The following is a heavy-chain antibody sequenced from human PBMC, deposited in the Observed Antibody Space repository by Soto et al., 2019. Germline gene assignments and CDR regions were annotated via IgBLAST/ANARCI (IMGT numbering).Heavy chain of an antibody. CDR3: ASRLTIAASDY. CDR1: GYNFTSFD. V-gene: IGHV1-8*01. J-gene: IGHJ4*01. D-gene: IGHD6-6*01. Sequence: ASVKVSCKASGYNFTSFDINWVRQATGQGLEWVGWMNPNSGNTGYAQKFQGRVTMTSSSSLSPAYLELITLTPADTSVYYCASRLTIAASDYSRQGTLVTVSS. CDR2: MNPNSGNT.